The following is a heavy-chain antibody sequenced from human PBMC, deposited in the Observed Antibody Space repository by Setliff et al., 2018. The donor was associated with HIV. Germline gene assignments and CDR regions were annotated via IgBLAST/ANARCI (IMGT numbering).Heavy chain of an antibody. CDR1: GFTFSTYW. CDR3: ASVLWYYGSGSYPFGY. CDR2: IKQDGSEK. J-gene: IGHJ4*02. V-gene: IGHV3-7*01. D-gene: IGHD3-10*01. Sequence: LGGSLRLSCAASGFTFSTYWMSWVRQAPGKGLERVANIKQDGSEKYYVDSVKGRFTITRDNAKNSLYLQMNSLGAEDTAVYYCASVLWYYGSGSYPFGYWGQGTLVTVSS.